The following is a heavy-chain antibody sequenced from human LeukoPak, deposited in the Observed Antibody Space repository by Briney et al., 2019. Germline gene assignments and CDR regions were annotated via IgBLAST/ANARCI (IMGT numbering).Heavy chain of an antibody. CDR2: ISSSGSTI. D-gene: IGHD2-21*01. J-gene: IGHJ3*02. Sequence: PGGSLRLSCAASGFTFSDYYMSWIRQAPGKGLEWVSYISSSGSTIYYADSVKGRFTISRDNAKNSLYLRMNSLRAEDTAVYYCARVIADDDAFDIWGQGTMVTVSS. V-gene: IGHV3-11*04. CDR1: GFTFSDYY. CDR3: ARVIADDDAFDI.